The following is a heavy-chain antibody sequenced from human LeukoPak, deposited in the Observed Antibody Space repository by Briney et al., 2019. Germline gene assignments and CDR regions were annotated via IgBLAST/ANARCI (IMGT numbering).Heavy chain of an antibody. CDR2: IIEKGNA. Sequence: SETLSLTCALYGGSFSSYSWSWTWIRQTPEKGLEWIGEIIEKGNANYNPSLKSRVTIDLDTSKNQFSLKLTSMTAADTAMYYCARGYYPPRWYFDLWGRGTLVTVS. CDR1: GGSFSSYS. V-gene: IGHV4-34*01. CDR3: ARGYYPPRWYFDL. J-gene: IGHJ2*01. D-gene: IGHD3-10*01.